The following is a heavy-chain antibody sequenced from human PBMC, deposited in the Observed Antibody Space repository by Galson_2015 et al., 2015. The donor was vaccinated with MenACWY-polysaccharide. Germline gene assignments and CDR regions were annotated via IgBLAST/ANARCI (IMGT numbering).Heavy chain of an antibody. V-gene: IGHV3-7*01. CDR2: INQDGRET. Sequence: SLRLSCAASGFTFSGHWMSWVRQAPGKGLEWVANINQDGRETNYVDSVKGRFTISRDNAKNSLYLQMNSLRAEDTAVYYCTRRLVRGVIIRDFDSWGQGTLVTVSS. D-gene: IGHD3-10*01. CDR3: TRRLVRGVIIRDFDS. CDR1: GFTFSGHW. J-gene: IGHJ4*02.